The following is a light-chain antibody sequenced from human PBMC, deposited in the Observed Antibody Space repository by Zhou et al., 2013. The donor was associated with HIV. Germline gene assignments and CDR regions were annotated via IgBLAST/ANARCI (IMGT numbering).Light chain of an antibody. J-gene: IGLJ2*01. CDR3: QSYDSSLVV. V-gene: IGLV1-40*01. Sequence: QSVLTQPPSVSGAPGQTVTISCTGSSSSIGAAYDVHWYQHLPGTAPKLLIYGNTNRPSGVPDRFSGSKSGTSASLAITGLQAEDEADYYCQSYDSSLVVFGRRDQADRP. CDR1: SSSIGAAYD. CDR2: GNT.